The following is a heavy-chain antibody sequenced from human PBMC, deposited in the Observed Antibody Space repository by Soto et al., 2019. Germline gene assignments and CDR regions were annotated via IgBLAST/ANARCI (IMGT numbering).Heavy chain of an antibody. D-gene: IGHD2-15*01. CDR1: GFSLSTSGVG. CDR2: IYWDDDK. Sequence: QITLKESGPTLVKPTQTLTLTCTFSGFSLSTSGVGVGWIRQPPGKALEWLALIYWDDDKRYSPSMKRRLTINKDTSKTQVVLTMTNMDPVDTPTYYCAHRRSYCSGGSCYSGFDYCGQGTLVTVSS. V-gene: IGHV2-5*02. J-gene: IGHJ4*02. CDR3: AHRRSYCSGGSCYSGFDY.